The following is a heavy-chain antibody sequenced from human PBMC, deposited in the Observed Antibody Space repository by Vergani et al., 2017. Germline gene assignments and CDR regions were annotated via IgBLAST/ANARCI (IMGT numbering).Heavy chain of an antibody. CDR2: ISAYNGNT. J-gene: IGHJ4*02. D-gene: IGHD5-12*01. Sequence: QVQLVQSGAEMKKPGASVKVSCKASGYSFYTYGISWVRQAPGQGLEWMGLISAYNGNTNYAQKFQGRVTMTRDTSTSTDYMELRSLGTDDTAVYYCEREEEATWNYWGQGTLVTISS. CDR1: GYSFYTYG. CDR3: EREEEATWNY. V-gene: IGHV1-18*01.